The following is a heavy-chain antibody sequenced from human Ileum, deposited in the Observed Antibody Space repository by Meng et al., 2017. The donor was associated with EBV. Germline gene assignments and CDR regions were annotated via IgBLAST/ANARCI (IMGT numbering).Heavy chain of an antibody. J-gene: IGHJ4*02. CDR1: DYTFMGYG. V-gene: IGHV1-18*01. D-gene: IGHD3-10*01. CDR3: ARGTPGRSYSDY. CDR2: LGAHDGDT. Sequence: VLQLQSEPWRKKTEASVTVSCKASDYTFMGYGVSWVRQAPGQGLEWMAWLGAHDGDTSHAPKFQGRVTVSADRPTATAYMELRSLRSDDTAVYYCARGTPGRSYSDYWGQGTLVTVSS.